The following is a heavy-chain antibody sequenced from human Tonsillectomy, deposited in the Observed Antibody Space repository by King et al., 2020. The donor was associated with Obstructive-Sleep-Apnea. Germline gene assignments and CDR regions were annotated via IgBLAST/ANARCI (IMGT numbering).Heavy chain of an antibody. CDR3: ARGDTNGWYLIDY. V-gene: IGHV3-13*01. D-gene: IGHD6-19*01. CDR2: IATAGDT. CDR1: GFTLSKND. J-gene: IGHJ4*02. Sequence: VQLVESGGGLVQPGGSLRLSCAASGFTLSKNDMHWVRQVPGKGLEWASAIATAGDTYYAGSVKGRFTISRDTVKNSVYLQMNSLRAGDTAVYFCARGDTNGWYLIDYWGQGTLVTVSS.